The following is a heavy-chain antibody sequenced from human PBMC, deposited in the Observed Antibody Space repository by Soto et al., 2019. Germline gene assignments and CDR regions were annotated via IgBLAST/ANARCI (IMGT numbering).Heavy chain of an antibody. CDR2: ISGSADNA. D-gene: IGHD3-16*01. CDR3: ATTLTFGGVSDF. CDR1: GFTFSNYG. Sequence: GGSLRLSCAASGFTFSNYGMNWVRQAPGKGLEWVSTISGSADNAYYADSVKGRFTISRDNSRNRLYLQMNSLRAEDTAIYYCATTLTFGGVSDFWGHGTMVTVSS. J-gene: IGHJ5*01. V-gene: IGHV3-23*01.